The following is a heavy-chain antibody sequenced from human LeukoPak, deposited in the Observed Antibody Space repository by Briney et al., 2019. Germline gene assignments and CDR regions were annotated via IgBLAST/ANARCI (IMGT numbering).Heavy chain of an antibody. J-gene: IGHJ5*02. CDR2: MYTNGST. Sequence: PSETLSLTCTVSGGSINSGNYYWNWIRQAAGKGLEWIGRMYTNGSTNYNPSLKSRVTISVDTSKNQFSLKLSSVTAADTAVYYCARDHRNTFDPWGQGTVVTVSS. D-gene: IGHD1/OR15-1a*01. CDR1: GGSINSGNYY. CDR3: ARDHRNTFDP. V-gene: IGHV4-61*02.